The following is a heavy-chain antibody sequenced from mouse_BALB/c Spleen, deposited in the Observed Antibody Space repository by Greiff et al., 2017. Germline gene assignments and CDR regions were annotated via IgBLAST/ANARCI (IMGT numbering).Heavy chain of an antibody. V-gene: IGHV5-17*02. J-gene: IGHJ3*01. D-gene: IGHD2-14*01. Sequence: EVKLMESGGGLVQPGGSRKLSCAASGFTFSSFGMHWVRQAPEKGLEWVAYISSGSSTIYYADTVKGRFTISRDNPKNTLFLQMTSLRSEDTAMYYCARDYYRYAWFAYWGQGTLVTVSA. CDR3: ARDYYRYAWFAY. CDR2: ISSGSSTI. CDR1: GFTFSSFG.